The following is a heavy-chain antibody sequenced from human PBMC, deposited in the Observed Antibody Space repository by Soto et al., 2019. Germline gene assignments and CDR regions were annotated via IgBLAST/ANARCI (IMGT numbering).Heavy chain of an antibody. CDR3: ASGGYYDSSGSLTPNFIDY. CDR1: GGALRGYY. D-gene: IGHD3-22*01. CDR2: INHSGST. Sequence: SETLSLTCTVNGGALRGYYWSWMRQPPGKGLEWIGEINHSGSTNYNPSLKSRVTISVDTSKNQFSLKLSSVTAADTAVYYCASGGYYDSSGSLTPNFIDYWGQGTLVT. J-gene: IGHJ4*02. V-gene: IGHV4-34*01.